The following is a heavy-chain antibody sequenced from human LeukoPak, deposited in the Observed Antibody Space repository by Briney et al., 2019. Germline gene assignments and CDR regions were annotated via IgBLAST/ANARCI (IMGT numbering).Heavy chain of an antibody. D-gene: IGHD6-13*01. CDR2: ISYDGSNK. CDR3: ARDSGYSSSWYAFWFDP. CDR1: GFSFSSFA. V-gene: IGHV3-30*04. J-gene: IGHJ5*02. Sequence: GGSLRLSCAASGFSFSSFAMSWVRQAPGKGLEWVAVISYDGSNKYYADSVKGRFTISRDNSKNTLYLQMNSLRAEDTAVYYCARDSGYSSSWYAFWFDPWGQGTLVTVSS.